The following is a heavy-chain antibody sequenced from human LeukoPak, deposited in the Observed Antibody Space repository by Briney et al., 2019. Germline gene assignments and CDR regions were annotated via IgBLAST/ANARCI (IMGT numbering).Heavy chain of an antibody. Sequence: GGSLRLSCAASGFTFSSYWMSWVRQAPGKGLKWVANIKQDGSEKYYVDSVKGRFTISRDNAKNSLYLQMNSLRAEDTAVYYCARDQARTYYYDFWSGYIDYWGQGTLVTVSS. D-gene: IGHD3-3*01. CDR2: IKQDGSEK. V-gene: IGHV3-7*01. CDR1: GFTFSSYW. CDR3: ARDQARTYYYDFWSGYIDY. J-gene: IGHJ4*02.